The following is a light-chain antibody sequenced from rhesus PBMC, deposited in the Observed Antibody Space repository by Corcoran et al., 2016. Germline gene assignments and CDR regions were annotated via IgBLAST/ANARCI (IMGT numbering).Light chain of an antibody. V-gene: IGKV1-25*01. CDR2: KAS. Sequence: DIQMTQSPSSLSASVGDTVTITCQASQGISKYLAWYQQKPGKAPELLIYKASTLQSGVPSRFSGSGSGTDYTFTISSLQPEDVATYYCQHTYSTPFSFGQGTKVEI. CDR3: QHTYSTPFS. J-gene: IGKJ2*01. CDR1: QGISKY.